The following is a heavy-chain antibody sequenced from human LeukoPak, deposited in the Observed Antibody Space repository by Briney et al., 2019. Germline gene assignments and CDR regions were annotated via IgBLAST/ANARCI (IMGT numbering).Heavy chain of an antibody. CDR1: GGSFSGYY. Sequence: WVTLSLTCAVCGGSFSGYYLLWIRQPPGKGLEWVGEINHSGSTNYNPSLKSRVTISVDTSKNQCSLKLSSLTAPDTTVYYYARLGYYDIVTCEPWGQGTRVPVSS. J-gene: IGHJ4*02. V-gene: IGHV4-34*01. CDR3: ARLGYYDIVTCEP. CDR2: INHSGST. D-gene: IGHD3-9*01.